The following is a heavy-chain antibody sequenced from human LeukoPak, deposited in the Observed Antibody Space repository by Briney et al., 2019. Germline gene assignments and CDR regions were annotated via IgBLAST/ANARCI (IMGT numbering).Heavy chain of an antibody. CDR1: GFTVSSNY. J-gene: IGHJ4*02. D-gene: IGHD3-22*01. CDR3: AREGFDSSDSRFDY. V-gene: IGHV3-66*01. CDR2: IYSGGST. Sequence: GGSLRLSCAASGFTVSSNYMSWVRQAPGKGLEWVSVIYSGGSTYYADSVKGRFTISRDNSKNTLYLQMNSLRAEDTAVYYCAREGFDSSDSRFDYWGQGTLVTVSS.